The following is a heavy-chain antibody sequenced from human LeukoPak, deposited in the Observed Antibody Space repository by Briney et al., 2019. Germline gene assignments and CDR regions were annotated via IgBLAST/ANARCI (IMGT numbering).Heavy chain of an antibody. D-gene: IGHD6-19*01. V-gene: IGHV4-59*08. CDR1: GGSISSYY. J-gene: IGHJ4*02. CDR2: IYYSGST. Sequence: PSETLSLTCTVSGGSISSYYWSWIRQPPGKGLEWIGYIYYSGSTNYNPSLKSRVTISVDTSKNQFSLKLSSVTAADTAVYHCARRRSVATDYWGQGTLVTVSS. CDR3: ARRRSVATDY.